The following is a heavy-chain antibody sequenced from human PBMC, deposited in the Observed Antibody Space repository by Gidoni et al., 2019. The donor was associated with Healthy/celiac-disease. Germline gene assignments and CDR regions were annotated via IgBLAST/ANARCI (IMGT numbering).Heavy chain of an antibody. D-gene: IGHD3-22*01. Sequence: QVQLVQSGAEVKKHGASVKVSCKASGYTFTSYDINWVRQATGQGLEWMGWMNPNSGNTGYAQKFQGRVTMTRNTSISTAYMELSSLRSEDTAVYYCARVFDSSGYDGFDYWGQGTLVTVSS. CDR2: MNPNSGNT. CDR1: GYTFTSYD. J-gene: IGHJ4*02. CDR3: ARVFDSSGYDGFDY. V-gene: IGHV1-8*01.